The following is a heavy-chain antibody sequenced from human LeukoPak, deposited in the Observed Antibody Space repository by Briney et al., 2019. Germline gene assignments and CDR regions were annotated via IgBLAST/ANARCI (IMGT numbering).Heavy chain of an antibody. Sequence: ASVKVLCKASGYTFTSYYIHWVRQAPGQGLEWVGIINPSSAYTTYPQKFQGRVTMTRDTSKSTVYLELSSLTSEDTAVFYCARDRNSGSYCSDYWGQGTLVTVSS. CDR3: ARDRNSGSYCSDY. J-gene: IGHJ4*02. CDR1: GYTFTSYY. V-gene: IGHV1-46*01. CDR2: INPSSAYT. D-gene: IGHD1-26*01.